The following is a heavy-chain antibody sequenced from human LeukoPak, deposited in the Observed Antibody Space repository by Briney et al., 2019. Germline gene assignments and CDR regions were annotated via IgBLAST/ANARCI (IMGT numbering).Heavy chain of an antibody. D-gene: IGHD3-16*02. Sequence: GASVKVSCKASGYTFTSYGISWVRQAPGQGLEWMGWISTYYGNTNYAQKLQGRVTMTTDTSTSTAYMELRSLRSDDTAVYYCAREIIGGVIVTPDYWGQGTPVTVSS. CDR3: AREIIGGVIVTPDY. J-gene: IGHJ4*02. CDR1: GYTFTSYG. CDR2: ISTYYGNT. V-gene: IGHV1-18*01.